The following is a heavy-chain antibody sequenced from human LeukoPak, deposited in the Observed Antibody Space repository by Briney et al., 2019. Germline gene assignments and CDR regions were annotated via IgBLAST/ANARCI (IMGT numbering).Heavy chain of an antibody. V-gene: IGHV3-30-3*01. D-gene: IGHD3-16*01. CDR1: GFTFSSYA. J-gene: IGHJ4*02. CDR2: ISYDGSNK. Sequence: PGRSLRLSCAASGFTFSSYAMHWVRQAPGKGLEWVAVISYDGSNKYYADSVKGRFTISGDNSKNTLYLQMNSLRAEDTAVYYCARVGEWLALDYWGQGTLVTVSS. CDR3: ARVGEWLALDY.